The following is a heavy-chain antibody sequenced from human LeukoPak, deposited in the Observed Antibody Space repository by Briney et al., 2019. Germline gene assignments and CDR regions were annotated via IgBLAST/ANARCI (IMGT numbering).Heavy chain of an antibody. CDR3: ARDFDWGPDY. Sequence: ASVKVSCKASGFTFTDHYMYWVRQAPGQGLEWMGWINGNSGTTFYAQKFQDRITVTRDTSISTMYMELNRLTSDDTAVYYCARDFDWGPDYWGQGTLVAVSS. CDR1: GFTFTDHY. CDR2: INGNSGTT. J-gene: IGHJ4*02. V-gene: IGHV1-2*02. D-gene: IGHD3-9*01.